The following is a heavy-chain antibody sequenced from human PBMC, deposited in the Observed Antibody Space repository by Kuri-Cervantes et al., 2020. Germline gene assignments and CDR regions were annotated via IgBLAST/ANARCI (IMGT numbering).Heavy chain of an antibody. V-gene: IGHV3-23*01. Sequence: LSLTCAASGFTFSSYAMSWVRQAPGKGLEWVSAISGSGGSTYYADSVKGRFTISRDNSKNTLYLQMNSLRAEDTAVYYCAKDRAAAGTYLDYWGQGTLVTVSS. CDR1: GFTFSSYA. D-gene: IGHD6-13*01. J-gene: IGHJ4*02. CDR2: ISGSGGST. CDR3: AKDRAAAGTYLDY.